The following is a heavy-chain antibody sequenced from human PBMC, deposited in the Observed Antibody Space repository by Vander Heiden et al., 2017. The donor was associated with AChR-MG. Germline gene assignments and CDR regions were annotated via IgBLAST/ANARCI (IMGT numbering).Heavy chain of an antibody. CDR1: GYTFTSSD. CDR2: MNPNSGNT. CDR3: ARERRSSGWYYYYGMDV. J-gene: IGHJ6*02. V-gene: IGHV1-8*01. Sequence: QVQLVQSGAEVKKPGASVKVSCKASGYTFTSSDINRVRQVSGPGLEWMGWMNPNSGNTGYAKKFQGRVTMTRNTSISTAYMELSSLRSEDTAVYYCARERRSSGWYYYYGMDVWGQGTTVTVSS. D-gene: IGHD6-19*01.